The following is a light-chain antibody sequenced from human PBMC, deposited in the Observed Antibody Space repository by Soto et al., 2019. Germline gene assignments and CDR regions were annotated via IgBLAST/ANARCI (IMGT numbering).Light chain of an antibody. J-gene: IGLJ1*01. CDR2: EVS. CDR3: SSYTSSSTYV. V-gene: IGLV2-14*01. CDR1: SSDVGGYNY. Sequence: QSALTQPASVSGSPGQSITISCTGTSSDVGGYNYVSWYQQHPGKAPKLMIYEVSNRPSGVSNRFSASQSGNTASLTISGLQAEDEADYYCSSYTSSSTYVFGTGTKVTVL.